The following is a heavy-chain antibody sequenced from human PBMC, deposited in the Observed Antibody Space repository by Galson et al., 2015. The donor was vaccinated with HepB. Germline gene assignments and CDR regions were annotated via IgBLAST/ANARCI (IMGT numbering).Heavy chain of an antibody. J-gene: IGHJ4*02. CDR2: ISGSGGST. CDR1: GFTFSSYA. V-gene: IGHV3-23*01. D-gene: IGHD2-2*02. CDR3: AKGLMSSTRIVVVPAAIWTDKGNFDY. Sequence: SLRLSCAASGFTFSSYAMSWVRQAPGKGLEWVSAISGSGGSTYYADSVKGRFTISRDNSKNTLYLQMNSLRAEDTAGYYCAKGLMSSTRIVVVPAAIWTDKGNFDYWGQGTLVTVSS.